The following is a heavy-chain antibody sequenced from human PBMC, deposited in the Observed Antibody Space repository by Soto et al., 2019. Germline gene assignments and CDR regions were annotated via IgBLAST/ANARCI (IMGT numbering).Heavy chain of an antibody. D-gene: IGHD3-3*01. V-gene: IGHV1-46*01. CDR2: INPSGGST. Sequence: ASVKVSCKASGYTFTSYYMHWVRQAPGQGLEWMGIINPSGGSTSYAQKFQGRVTMTRDTSTSTVYMELSSLRSEDTAVYYCARDLGKGYDFWSGYPHYGMDVWGQGTTVTVSS. J-gene: IGHJ6*02. CDR1: GYTFTSYY. CDR3: ARDLGKGYDFWSGYPHYGMDV.